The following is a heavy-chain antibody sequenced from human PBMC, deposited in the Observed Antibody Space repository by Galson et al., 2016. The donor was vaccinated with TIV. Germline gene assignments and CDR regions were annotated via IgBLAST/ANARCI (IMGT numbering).Heavy chain of an antibody. CDR1: GDSLSDLS. D-gene: IGHD2/OR15-2a*01. Sequence: SVKVSCKVSGDSLSDLSMHWVRQAPGKGLEWMAGFDPEQHKKIYAQKLEGRVTLTDDTSTDTAFLELSSLSFEDTAVYYCATVAWFPGLSLDTWGQGTLVTVSS. CDR3: ATVAWFPGLSLDT. J-gene: IGHJ5*02. CDR2: FDPEQHKK. V-gene: IGHV1-24*01.